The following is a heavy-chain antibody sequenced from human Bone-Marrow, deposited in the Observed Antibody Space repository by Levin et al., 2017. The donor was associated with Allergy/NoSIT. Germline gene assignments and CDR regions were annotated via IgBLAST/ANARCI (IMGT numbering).Heavy chain of an antibody. D-gene: IGHD6-13*01. V-gene: IGHV3-23*01. CDR2: ISGDDDST. Sequence: GESLKISCAASGFTFRKFAMNWVRQVPGKGLEWVSSISGDDDSTYYADSVKGRFTISRDNSKNTLYLQMNSLRAEDTAIYYCAKDASTWYALYYFDHWGQGTLVTVSS. CDR1: GFTFRKFA. CDR3: AKDASTWYALYYFDH. J-gene: IGHJ4*02.